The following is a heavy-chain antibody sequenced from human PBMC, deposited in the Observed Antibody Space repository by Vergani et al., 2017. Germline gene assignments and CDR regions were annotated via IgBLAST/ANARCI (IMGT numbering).Heavy chain of an antibody. V-gene: IGHV4-59*01. CDR3: ARQDVDTAMIDD. J-gene: IGHJ4*02. CDR2: IYYSGST. D-gene: IGHD5-18*01. Sequence: QVQLQESGPGLVKPSETLSLTCTVSGGSISSYYWSWIRQPPGKGLEWIGYIYYSGSTNYNPSLKSRVTISVDTSKNQFSLKLGSVTAADTAVYYCARQDVDTAMIDDWGQGTLVTVSS. CDR1: GGSISSYY.